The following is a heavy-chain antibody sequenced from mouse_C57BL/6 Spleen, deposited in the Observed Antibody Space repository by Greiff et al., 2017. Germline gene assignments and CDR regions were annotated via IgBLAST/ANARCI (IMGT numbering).Heavy chain of an antibody. CDR1: GYTFTDYE. CDR3: TRAPYYYAMDY. V-gene: IGHV1-15*01. J-gene: IGHJ4*01. CDR2: IDPETGGT. Sequence: SGAELVRPGASVTLSCKASGYTFTDYEMHWVKQTPVHGLEWIGAIDPETGGTAYNQKFKGKAILTADKSSSTAYMELRSLTSEDSAVYYCTRAPYYYAMDYWGQGTSVTVSS.